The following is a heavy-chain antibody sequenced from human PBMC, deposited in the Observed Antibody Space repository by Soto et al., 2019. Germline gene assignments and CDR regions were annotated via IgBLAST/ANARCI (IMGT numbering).Heavy chain of an antibody. CDR2: IYYSGST. CDR1: GGSISSYY. V-gene: IGHV4-59*01. J-gene: IGHJ5*02. CDR3: ARDRSTVTTGWFDP. D-gene: IGHD4-17*01. Sequence: SETLFLTCTVSGGSISSYYWSWIRQPPGKGLEWIGYIYYSGSTNYNPSLKSRVTISVDTSKNQFSLKLSSVTAADTAVYYCARDRSTVTTGWFDPWGQGTLVTVSS.